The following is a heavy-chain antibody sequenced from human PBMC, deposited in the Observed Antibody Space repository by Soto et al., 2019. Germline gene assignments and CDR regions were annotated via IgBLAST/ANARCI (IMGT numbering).Heavy chain of an antibody. V-gene: IGHV3-9*01. CDR1: GFTFDDYA. D-gene: IGHD6-6*01. J-gene: IGHJ4*02. CDR2: ISWNSGSI. CDR3: AKAYSSSSDSGYFDY. Sequence: GGSLRLSCAASGFTFDDYAMHWVRQAPGKGLEWVSGISWNSGSIGYADSVKGRFTISRDNAKNSLYLQMNSLRAEDTALYYCAKAYSSSSDSGYFDYWGQGTLVTVSS.